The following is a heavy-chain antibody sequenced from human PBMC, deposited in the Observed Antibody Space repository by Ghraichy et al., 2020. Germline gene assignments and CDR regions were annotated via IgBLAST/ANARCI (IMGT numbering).Heavy chain of an antibody. CDR1: GFTFGDYA. V-gene: IGHV3-49*03. CDR2: IRSKAYGGTT. J-gene: IGHJ4*02. CDR3: TRGPPNQKYYYDMDY. Sequence: GGSLRLSCTASGFTFGDYAMSWFRQAPGKGLEWVGFIRSKAYGGTTEYAASVKGRFTISRDDSKSIAYLQMNSLKTEDTAVYYCTRGPPNQKYYYDMDYWGQGTLVTVSS. D-gene: IGHD3-22*01.